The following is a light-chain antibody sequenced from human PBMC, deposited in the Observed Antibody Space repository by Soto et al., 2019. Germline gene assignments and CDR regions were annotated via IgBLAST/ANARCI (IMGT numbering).Light chain of an antibody. CDR3: QQYNNWPPMYT. CDR1: QSVNNN. Sequence: EIILTQSPASLSVSPGERATLSCRASQSVNNNLAWYQQKPGQAPRLLIYGASTRATGIPGRFSGSGSGTEFTLTISSLQSEDFAVYYCQQYNNWPPMYTFGQGTKLEIK. V-gene: IGKV3-15*01. J-gene: IGKJ2*01. CDR2: GAS.